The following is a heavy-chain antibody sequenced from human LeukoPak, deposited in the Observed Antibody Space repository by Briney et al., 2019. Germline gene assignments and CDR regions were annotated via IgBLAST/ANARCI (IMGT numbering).Heavy chain of an antibody. CDR1: GGSISSSSYY. CDR3: AILYGDYVY. Sequence: PSETLSLTCTVSGGSISSSSYYWGWIRQPPGKGLEWIGSIYYSGSTYYNPSLKSRVTISVDTSKNQFSLKLSSVTAADTAVYYCAILYGDYVYWGQGTLVTVSS. V-gene: IGHV4-39*07. CDR2: IYYSGST. D-gene: IGHD4-17*01. J-gene: IGHJ4*02.